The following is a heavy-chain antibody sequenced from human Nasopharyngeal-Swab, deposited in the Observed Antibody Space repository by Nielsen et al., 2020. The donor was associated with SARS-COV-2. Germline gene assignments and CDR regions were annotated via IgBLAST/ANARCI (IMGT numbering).Heavy chain of an antibody. Sequence: WIRQPPGKGLEWIGYIYDSGSTNYNPSLKSRVTISVDTSKNQFSLKLSSVTAADTAVYYCARDDRAGTTGLLVQHYFDYWGQGTLVTVSS. D-gene: IGHD2-15*01. CDR2: IYDSGST. CDR3: ARDDRAGTTGLLVQHYFDY. V-gene: IGHV4-59*12. J-gene: IGHJ4*02.